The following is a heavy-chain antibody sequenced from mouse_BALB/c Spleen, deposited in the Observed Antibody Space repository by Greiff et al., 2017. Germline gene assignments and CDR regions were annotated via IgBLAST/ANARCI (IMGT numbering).Heavy chain of an antibody. D-gene: IGHD2-10*02. CDR3: ARDQEYGNYRFAY. V-gene: IGHV5-4*02. CDR2: ISDGGSYT. CDR1: GFTFSDYY. Sequence: EVMLVESGGGLVKPGGSLKLSCAASGFTFSDYYMYWVRQTPEKRLEWVATISDGGSYTYYPDSVKGRFTISRDNAKNNLYLQMSSLTSEDTAMYDCARDQEYGNYRFAYWGQGTLVTVSA. J-gene: IGHJ3*01.